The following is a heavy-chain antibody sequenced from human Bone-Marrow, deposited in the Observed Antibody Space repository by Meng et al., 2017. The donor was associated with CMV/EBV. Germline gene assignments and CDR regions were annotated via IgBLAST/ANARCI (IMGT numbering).Heavy chain of an antibody. V-gene: IGHV3-30-3*01. J-gene: IGHJ4*02. CDR3: VSGSSADYYFDY. CDR1: GFTFNRYS. CDR2: ISYDGSKT. D-gene: IGHD3-10*01. Sequence: GESLKISCVVSGFTFNRYSLHWVRQAPGKGLEWLAVISYDGSKTYYTDSVKGRFTVSRDNSKNTMYLQMNSLKPEDTAVYFCVSGSSADYYFDYWGQGTLVTVSS.